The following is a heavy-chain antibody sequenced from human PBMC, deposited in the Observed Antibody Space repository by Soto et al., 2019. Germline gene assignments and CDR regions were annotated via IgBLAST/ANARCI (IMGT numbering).Heavy chain of an antibody. V-gene: IGHV1-3*01. CDR1: GYTFPSYA. Sequence: ASVKVSCKASGYTFPSYAMHWVRQAPGQRLEWMGWINAGNGNTKYSQKFQGRVTITRDTSASTAYMELSSLRSEDTAVYYCARDYYDILTGFIEWGQGTLVTVSS. D-gene: IGHD3-9*01. J-gene: IGHJ4*02. CDR2: INAGNGNT. CDR3: ARDYYDILTGFIE.